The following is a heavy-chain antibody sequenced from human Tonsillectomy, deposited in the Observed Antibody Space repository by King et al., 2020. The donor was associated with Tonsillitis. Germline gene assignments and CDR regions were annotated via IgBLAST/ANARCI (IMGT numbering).Heavy chain of an antibody. Sequence: VQLVESGGGLVEPGGSLRLSCAASGFTFSNYWMHWVRQAPGKGLVWVSRIKYDVTSTTYADSVKGRFTISRDNAKSTLYLQLNSLRTDDTAVYYCTRDQGFGWGQGTLVTVSS. CDR3: TRDQGFG. D-gene: IGHD3-16*01. J-gene: IGHJ4*02. CDR1: GFTFSNYW. CDR2: IKYDVTST. V-gene: IGHV3-74*01.